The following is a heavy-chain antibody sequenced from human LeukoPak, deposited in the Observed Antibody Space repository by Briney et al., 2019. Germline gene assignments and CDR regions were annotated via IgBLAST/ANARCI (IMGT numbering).Heavy chain of an antibody. Sequence: PSETLSLTCTVSGGSISSFFWSWIRQPPGKGLDWIGSMHYSADTKYNPSLKSRVSLSIDTSKQQFSLRLSSVTAADTAVYYCARDLELERNRWNYFESWGQGTLVTVSS. J-gene: IGHJ4*02. CDR2: MHYSADT. CDR1: GGSISSFF. CDR3: ARDLELERNRWNYFES. V-gene: IGHV4-59*12. D-gene: IGHD1-1*01.